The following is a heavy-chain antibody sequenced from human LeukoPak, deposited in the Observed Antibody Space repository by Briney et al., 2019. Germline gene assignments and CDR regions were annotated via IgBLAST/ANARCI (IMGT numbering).Heavy chain of an antibody. Sequence: GASVKVSCKASGYTFTGYYMHWVRQAPGQGLEWMGWINPNSGGTNYALKFQGRVTMTRDTSISTAYMELSRLRSDDTAVYYCARDRYNWNDGYFDYWGQGTLVTVSS. CDR2: INPNSGGT. D-gene: IGHD1-1*01. CDR3: ARDRYNWNDGYFDY. J-gene: IGHJ4*02. V-gene: IGHV1-2*02. CDR1: GYTFTGYY.